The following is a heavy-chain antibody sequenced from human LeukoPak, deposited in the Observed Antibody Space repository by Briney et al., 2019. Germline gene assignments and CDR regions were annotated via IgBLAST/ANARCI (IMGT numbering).Heavy chain of an antibody. CDR2: IWYDGSNK. V-gene: IGHV3-33*01. Sequence: GGSLRLSCAASGFTFSSYGMPWVRQAPGKGLEWVAVIWYDGSNKYYADSVKGRFTISGDNSKNTLYLQMNSLRAEDTAVYYCAREGGHDYGDYHYFDYWGQGTLVTVSS. J-gene: IGHJ4*02. D-gene: IGHD4-17*01. CDR1: GFTFSSYG. CDR3: AREGGHDYGDYHYFDY.